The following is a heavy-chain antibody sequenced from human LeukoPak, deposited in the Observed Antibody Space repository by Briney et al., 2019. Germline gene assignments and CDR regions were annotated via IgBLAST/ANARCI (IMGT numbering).Heavy chain of an antibody. J-gene: IGHJ4*02. CDR1: GFTFSTCD. V-gene: IGHV3-30*03. Sequence: GGSLRLSCTVSGFTFSTCDIHWVRQAPGKGLEWVAVTSYDGTYKYYADSVKGRFAISRDNSKNTLYLQMNSLRAEDTAVYYCARDGGHIVVEDYFDYWGQGTLVTVSS. D-gene: IGHD2-21*01. CDR3: ARDGGHIVVEDYFDY. CDR2: TSYDGTYK.